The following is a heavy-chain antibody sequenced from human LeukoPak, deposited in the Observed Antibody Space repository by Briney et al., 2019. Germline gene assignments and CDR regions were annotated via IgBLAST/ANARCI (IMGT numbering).Heavy chain of an antibody. V-gene: IGHV3-23*01. Sequence: GGSLRLSCAASGFTFSSYAMSWVRQAPGRGLEWVSAISGSGGGTYYADSVKGRSTISRDNSKNTLYLQMNSLRAEDTAVYYCAKVMTRTMVRGVPPSDYWGQGTLVTVSS. CDR1: GFTFSSYA. CDR3: AKVMTRTMVRGVPPSDY. J-gene: IGHJ4*02. CDR2: ISGSGGGT. D-gene: IGHD3-10*01.